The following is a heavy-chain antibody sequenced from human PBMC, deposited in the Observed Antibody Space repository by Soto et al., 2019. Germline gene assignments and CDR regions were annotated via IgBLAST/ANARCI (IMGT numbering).Heavy chain of an antibody. J-gene: IGHJ6*02. Sequence: SETLSLTCAVYGGSLSGYYWSWIRQPPGKGLEWIGEINHSGSTNYNPSLKRRVTISVDTSKNQFSLKLSSVTAADTAVYYCARVSMIVVVTLPQYYYYGMDVWGQGTTVTVS. V-gene: IGHV4-34*01. CDR1: GGSLSGYY. D-gene: IGHD3-22*01. CDR2: INHSGST. CDR3: ARVSMIVVVTLPQYYYYGMDV.